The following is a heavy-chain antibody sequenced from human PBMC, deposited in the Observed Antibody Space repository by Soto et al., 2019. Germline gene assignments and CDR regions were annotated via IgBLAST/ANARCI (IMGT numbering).Heavy chain of an antibody. CDR1: GYTFTGHD. CDR2: IKANGGAT. V-gene: IGHV1-2*02. D-gene: IGHD6-6*01. J-gene: IGHJ4*02. Sequence: QVQLVQSGAELKKPGASVTVSCKASGYTFTGHDLHWVRQAPGQGREWMGWIKANGGATKYARKFQGRVTMTRDTSTTTAYLELNSLRSDDTAVYFCARVGSYSDGSSYPYWGQGTLVTVSA. CDR3: ARVGSYSDGSSYPY.